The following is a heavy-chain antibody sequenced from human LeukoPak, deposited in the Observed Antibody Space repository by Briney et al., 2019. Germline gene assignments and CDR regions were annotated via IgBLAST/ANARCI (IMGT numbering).Heavy chain of an antibody. CDR1: GGSFSGYY. CDR3: ASYRGRGGYFDY. D-gene: IGHD1-26*01. CDR2: INHSGST. Sequence: PSETLSLTCAVYGGSFSGYYWSWIRQPPGKGLEWIGEINHSGSTNYNPSLKSRVTISVDTSKNQFSLKLSSVTAADTAVYYCASYRGRGGYFDYWGQGTLVTVSS. J-gene: IGHJ4*02. V-gene: IGHV4-34*01.